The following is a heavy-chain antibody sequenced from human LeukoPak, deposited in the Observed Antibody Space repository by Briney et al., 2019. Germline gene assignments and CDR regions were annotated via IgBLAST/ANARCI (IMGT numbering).Heavy chain of an antibody. CDR3: AKDLSKTWIQLWCD. CDR1: GFTFSGYG. D-gene: IGHD5-18*01. V-gene: IGHV3-33*06. J-gene: IGHJ4*02. CDR2: IWYDGSNK. Sequence: GRSLRLSCAASGFTFSGYGMHWVRQAPGKGLEWVAVIWYDGSNKYYADSVKGRFTISRDNSKNTLYLQMNSLRAEDTAVYYCAKDLSKTWIQLWCDWGRGTLVTVSS.